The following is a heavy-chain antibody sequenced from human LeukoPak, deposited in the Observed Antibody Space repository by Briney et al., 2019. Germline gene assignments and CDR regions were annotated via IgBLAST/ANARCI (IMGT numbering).Heavy chain of an antibody. CDR2: IYSDGTT. Sequence: GGSLRLSCAASGFTVSDNYMSWVRQAPGRKLEWVSDIYSDGTTFYADSVKGRFTISRENAKNSLYLQMNSLRAGDTAVYYCARGSDGSGSYDLWGRGTLVTVSS. V-gene: IGHV3-53*01. J-gene: IGHJ2*01. D-gene: IGHD3-10*01. CDR1: GFTVSDNY. CDR3: ARGSDGSGSYDL.